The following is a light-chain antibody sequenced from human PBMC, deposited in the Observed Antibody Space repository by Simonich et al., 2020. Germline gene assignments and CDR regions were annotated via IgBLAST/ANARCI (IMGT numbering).Light chain of an antibody. Sequence: QSVLTQPPSVSGAPGQRVTISCTGSSSNIGAGYVVNCYQQVPGTAPNLLTYGNRKRPSGGPDRFSGSKSGTSATLGITGLQTGDEADYYCGTWDSSLSAGVFGGGTKLTVL. CDR3: GTWDSSLSAGV. J-gene: IGLJ3*02. CDR1: SSNIGAGYV. V-gene: IGLV1-40*01. CDR2: GNR.